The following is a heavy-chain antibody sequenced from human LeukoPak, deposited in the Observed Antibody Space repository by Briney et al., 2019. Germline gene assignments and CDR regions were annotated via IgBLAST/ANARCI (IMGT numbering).Heavy chain of an antibody. V-gene: IGHV1-58*01. CDR1: GFTFTSSA. D-gene: IGHD3-9*01. CDR3: ASGLRYFDWLPDY. Sequence: ASVKVSCKASGFTFTSSAVQWVRQARGQRLEWIGWIVVGSGNTNYAQKFQEGVTITRDMSTSTAYMELSSLRSEDTAVYYCASGLRYFDWLPDYWGQGTLVTVSS. CDR2: IVVGSGNT. J-gene: IGHJ4*02.